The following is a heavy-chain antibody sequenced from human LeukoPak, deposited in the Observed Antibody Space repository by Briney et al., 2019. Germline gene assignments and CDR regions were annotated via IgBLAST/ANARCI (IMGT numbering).Heavy chain of an antibody. D-gene: IGHD1-1*01. J-gene: IGHJ4*02. CDR2: ISSSSSYI. V-gene: IGHV3-21*01. Sequence: GGSLRLSCAVSGFTFSSYSMNWVRQAPGKGLEWVSSISSSSSYIYYADSVKGRFTISRDNAKNSLYLQMNSLRAEDTAVYYCATSTTGTTRVWGQGTLVTVSS. CDR1: GFTFSSYS. CDR3: ATSTTGTTRV.